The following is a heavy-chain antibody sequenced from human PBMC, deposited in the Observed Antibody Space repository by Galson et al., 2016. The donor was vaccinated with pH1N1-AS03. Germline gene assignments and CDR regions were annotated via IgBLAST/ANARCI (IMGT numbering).Heavy chain of an antibody. CDR1: GYTFTAYY. J-gene: IGHJ5*01. Sequence: SVKVSCKASGYTFTAYYIHWVRQAPGQGLEWMEWIDPDHDGGTRYAQKFQGRVTMARDTSITTVYMEVTRLTSDDTAVYYRARILRGKGGLDSWGQGTLVTVTS. CDR3: ARILRGKGGLDS. CDR2: IDPDHDGGT. V-gene: IGHV1-2*02. D-gene: IGHD3-16*01.